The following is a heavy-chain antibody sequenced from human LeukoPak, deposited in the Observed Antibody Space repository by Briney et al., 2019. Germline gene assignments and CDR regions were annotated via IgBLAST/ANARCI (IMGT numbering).Heavy chain of an antibody. J-gene: IGHJ3*02. CDR2: IYTSGST. CDR1: GGSISSYY. CDR3: ARDPYYGSGSYYPSWAFDI. Sequence: SETLSLTCTVSGGSISSYYWSWIRQPAGKGLEWIGRIYTSGSTNYNPSLKSRVTMSLDTSKNHFSLKLSSMTAADTAVYYCARDPYYGSGSYYPSWAFDIWGQGTMVTVSS. D-gene: IGHD3-10*01. V-gene: IGHV4-4*07.